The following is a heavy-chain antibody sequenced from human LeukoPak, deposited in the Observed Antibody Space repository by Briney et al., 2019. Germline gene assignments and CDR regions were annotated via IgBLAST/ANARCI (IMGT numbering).Heavy chain of an antibody. Sequence: ASVKVSCKASGGTFSSYGINWVRQAPGQGLEWMGWINPNSGGTNYAQKFQGRVTMTRDTSINTAYMDLSRLRSDDTAVYYCTRGPYSGSYLDYWGQGTLVTVSS. CDR2: INPNSGGT. V-gene: IGHV1-2*02. J-gene: IGHJ4*02. D-gene: IGHD1-26*01. CDR1: GGTFSSYG. CDR3: TRGPYSGSYLDY.